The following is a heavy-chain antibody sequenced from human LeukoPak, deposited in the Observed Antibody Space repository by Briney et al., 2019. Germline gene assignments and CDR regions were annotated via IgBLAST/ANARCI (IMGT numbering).Heavy chain of an antibody. J-gene: IGHJ6*03. Sequence: QPGGSLRLSCAASGFSFSFYGMHWVRQAPGKGLEWVAFIRYDGSDKYYADSVKGRFIISRDNSMNTVFLQMNSLRGEDTAVYFCVRDQPTWDIVVVPGTMPKYHYYYMDVWGKGTTVTVSS. D-gene: IGHD2-2*01. CDR1: GFSFSFYG. V-gene: IGHV3-30*02. CDR3: VRDQPTWDIVVVPGTMPKYHYYYMDV. CDR2: IRYDGSDK.